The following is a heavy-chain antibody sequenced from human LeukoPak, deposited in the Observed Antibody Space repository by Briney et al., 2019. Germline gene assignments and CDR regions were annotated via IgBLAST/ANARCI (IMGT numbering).Heavy chain of an antibody. CDR2: IYYSGST. CDR3: ARQDSSGWYGSFDY. D-gene: IGHD6-19*01. CDR1: AGSISSYY. J-gene: IGHJ4*02. Sequence: PSETLSLTCTVPAGSISSYYWSWIRQPPGKGLEWIGYIYYSGSTNYNPSLKSRVTISVDTSKNQFSLKLSSVTAADTAVYYCARQDSSGWYGSFDYWGQGTLVTVSS. V-gene: IGHV4-59*08.